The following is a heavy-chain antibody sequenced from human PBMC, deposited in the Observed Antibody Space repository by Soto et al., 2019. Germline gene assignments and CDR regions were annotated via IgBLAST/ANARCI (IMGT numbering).Heavy chain of an antibody. J-gene: IGHJ4*02. CDR1: GFTFNSYT. CDR3: AKSRPGFDY. CDR2: IGPTGGST. Sequence: EVQLLESGGGLVQPGGSLRLSCAASGFTFNSYTMNWVRQAPGKGLEWVSSIGPTGGSTYYADSVKGRFTISRDNSKNTLNLQMTSLSAEDTAVYYCAKSRPGFDYWGQGTLATVSS. V-gene: IGHV3-23*01.